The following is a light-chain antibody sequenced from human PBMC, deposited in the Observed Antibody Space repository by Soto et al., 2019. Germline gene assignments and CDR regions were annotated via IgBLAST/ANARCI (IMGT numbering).Light chain of an antibody. CDR2: DTS. Sequence: EIVLTQSPGTLSLSPGERATLSCRASQSVSSSYLAWYQQKPGQAPRLLIYDTSSRATGIPDRSSGRGSGTDVSLTISRLEPEDFAVYSCQQYENSPLAFGQGTKVEIK. J-gene: IGKJ1*01. CDR3: QQYENSPLA. CDR1: QSVSSSY. V-gene: IGKV3-20*01.